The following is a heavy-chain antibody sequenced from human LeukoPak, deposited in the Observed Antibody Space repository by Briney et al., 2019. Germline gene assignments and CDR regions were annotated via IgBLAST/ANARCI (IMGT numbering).Heavy chain of an antibody. Sequence: GGSLRLSCAASGFTFSSYSMNWVRQAPGKGLEWVSSISSSSSYIYYADSVKGRFTISRDNAKNSLYLQMNSLRAEDTAVYYCARVRAYYYGSGSYGGDAFDIWGQGTMVTVSS. V-gene: IGHV3-21*01. D-gene: IGHD3-10*01. CDR1: GFTFSSYS. J-gene: IGHJ3*02. CDR3: ARVRAYYYGSGSYGGDAFDI. CDR2: ISSSSSYI.